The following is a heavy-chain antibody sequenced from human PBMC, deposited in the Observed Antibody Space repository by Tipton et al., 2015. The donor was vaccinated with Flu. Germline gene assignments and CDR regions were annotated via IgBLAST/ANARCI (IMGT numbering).Heavy chain of an antibody. CDR3: ARDSYSSSSLFDY. J-gene: IGHJ4*02. CDR1: GYTFTGYY. D-gene: IGHD6-6*01. CDR2: INPNSGGT. V-gene: IGHV1-2*06. Sequence: QLVQSGAEVKKPGASVKVSCKASGYTFTGYYMHWVRQAPGQGLEWMGRINPNSGGTNYAQKFQGRVTMTRDTSISTAYVELSRLRSDDTAVYYCARDSYSSSSLFDYWGQGTLVTVSS.